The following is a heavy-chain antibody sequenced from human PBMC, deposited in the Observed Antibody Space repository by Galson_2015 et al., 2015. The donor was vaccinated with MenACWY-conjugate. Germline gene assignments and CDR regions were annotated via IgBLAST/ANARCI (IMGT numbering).Heavy chain of an antibody. Sequence: KASGYAFTTYYMHWVRQAPGQGLEWMGIIRPSGDDGTTYAQKFQGRVTMTRDTSTSTVYMDLSSLRSEDTAVYYCVREYRGGSFDYLGQGTLFTVSS. D-gene: IGHD1-26*01. CDR3: VREYRGGSFDY. CDR2: IRPSGDDGT. V-gene: IGHV1-46*01. CDR1: GYAFTTYY. J-gene: IGHJ4*02.